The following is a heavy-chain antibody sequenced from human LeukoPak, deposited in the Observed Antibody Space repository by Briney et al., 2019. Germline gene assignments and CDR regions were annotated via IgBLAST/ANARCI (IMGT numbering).Heavy chain of an antibody. CDR2: IYSSGST. V-gene: IGHV4-4*07. CDR3: VRDLGRFES. J-gene: IGHJ5*01. Sequence: SETLSLTCTVSGGSISGYNWSWIRQPAGKGLEWIGRIYSSGSTNYNPSLKSRVTMSVDTSKNQFSLRVTSVTAADTAVYFCVRDLGRFESWGQGALVLVSS. CDR1: GGSISGYN.